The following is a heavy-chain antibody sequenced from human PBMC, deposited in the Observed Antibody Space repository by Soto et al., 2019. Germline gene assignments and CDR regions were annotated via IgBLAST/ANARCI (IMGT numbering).Heavy chain of an antibody. CDR2: ISPDGSDV. V-gene: IGHV3-74*01. Sequence: SGVSLRLSCAASGFPFTNYWMNWVRQTPGKGLMWVSRISPDGSDVGYADSVEGRFTVSRDNAKNTLYLQMHSLRAEDTAMYYCACWGHIVPVAPSDYDRWGQGTLVTVSS. CDR3: ACWGHIVPVAPSDYDR. J-gene: IGHJ5*02. CDR1: GFPFTNYW. D-gene: IGHD2-8*02.